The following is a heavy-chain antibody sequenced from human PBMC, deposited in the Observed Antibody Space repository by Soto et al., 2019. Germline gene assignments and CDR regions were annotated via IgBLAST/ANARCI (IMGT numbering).Heavy chain of an antibody. J-gene: IGHJ5*02. CDR3: ARGSLVSKNWFDP. V-gene: IGHV4-34*01. CDR2: INHSGST. D-gene: IGHD2-15*01. Sequence: SETLSLTYAVYGGSFSGYYWSWIRQPPGKGLEWIGEINHSGSTNYNPSLKSRVTISVDTSKNQFSLKLSSVTAADTAVYYCARGSLVSKNWFDPWGQGTLVTVSS. CDR1: GGSFSGYY.